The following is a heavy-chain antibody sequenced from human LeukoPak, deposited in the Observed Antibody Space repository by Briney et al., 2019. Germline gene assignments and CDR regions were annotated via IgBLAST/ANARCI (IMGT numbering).Heavy chain of an antibody. CDR1: GGSISSSIYY. CDR2: IYCSGSA. CDR3: SRGSRYYYGNCVY. Sequence: PSETLSLTCTVSGGSISSSIYYWGWLRQPPGKGREWIVSIYCSGSAYYNPSLQSTVTISVDTSKNQSSLKLSSVTAADTAVYYCSRGSRYYYGNCVYWGQETPVPVSS. V-gene: IGHV4-39*01. J-gene: IGHJ4*02. D-gene: IGHD3-22*01.